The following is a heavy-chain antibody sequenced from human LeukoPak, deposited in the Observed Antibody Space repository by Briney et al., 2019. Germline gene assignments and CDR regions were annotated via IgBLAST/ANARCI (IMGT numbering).Heavy chain of an antibody. J-gene: IGHJ6*02. Sequence: GGSLRLSCAASGFTFSSYSMNWVRQAPGKGLEWVSSISSSSSYIYYADSVKGRFTISRDNAKNSLYLQMNSLRAEDTAVYYCARDAYCSSTSCYWGRYYYYYYGMDVWGQGTTVTVSS. D-gene: IGHD2-2*01. CDR1: GFTFSSYS. CDR2: ISSSSSYI. V-gene: IGHV3-21*01. CDR3: ARDAYCSSTSCYWGRYYYYYYGMDV.